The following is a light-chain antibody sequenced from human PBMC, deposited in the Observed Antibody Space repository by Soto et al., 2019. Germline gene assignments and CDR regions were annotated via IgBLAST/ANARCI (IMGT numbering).Light chain of an antibody. V-gene: IGKV3-11*01. CDR3: QQRSNWPPT. J-gene: IGKJ4*01. CDR1: QSVSSF. Sequence: EIVLTQSPATLSLSPGERATLSCRASQSVSSFLAWYQQKPGQAPRLLIYDASNKSTGITARFSGSGSGTDFTLTNNSLEPEDFAVYYCQQRSNWPPTVGGGTKVEIK. CDR2: DAS.